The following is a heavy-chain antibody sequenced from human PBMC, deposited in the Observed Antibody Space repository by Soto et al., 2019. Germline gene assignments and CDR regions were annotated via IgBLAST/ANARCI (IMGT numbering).Heavy chain of an antibody. CDR3: ARPSQPRTDIAAAGI. CDR1: GFTFSSYA. Sequence: QVQLVESGGGVVQPGRSLRLSCAASGFTFSSYAMHWVRQAPGKGLEWVAVISYDGSNKYYADSVKGRFTISRDNSKNTLYLQMNSLRAEDTAVYYCARPSQPRTDIAAAGIWGQGTLVTVSS. J-gene: IGHJ4*02. V-gene: IGHV3-30-3*01. D-gene: IGHD6-13*01. CDR2: ISYDGSNK.